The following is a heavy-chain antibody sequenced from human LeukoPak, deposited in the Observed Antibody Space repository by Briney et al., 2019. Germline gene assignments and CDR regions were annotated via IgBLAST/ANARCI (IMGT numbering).Heavy chain of an antibody. V-gene: IGHV3-20*04. J-gene: IGHJ4*02. Sequence: GGSLRLSCAASGFTFDDYGMSWVRQAPGKGLEWVSGINWNGGSTGYADSVKGRFTISRDNAKNSLYLQMNSLRAEDMALYYCARDVYSGSFDYWGQGTLVTVSS. CDR2: INWNGGST. CDR3: ARDVYSGSFDY. CDR1: GFTFDDYG. D-gene: IGHD1-26*01.